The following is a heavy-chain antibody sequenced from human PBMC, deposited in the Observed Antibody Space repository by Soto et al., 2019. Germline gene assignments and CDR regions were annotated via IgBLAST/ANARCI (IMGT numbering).Heavy chain of an antibody. Sequence: PCGSQRQSCGDAECTFIGHRRNCISQAPGKGLEWLSFISSSGSSIYYADSVKGRFTISRDNARNLVFLQMNSLRDEDTAVYYCARDRGQSDDTGYPCSDSWGQGTLVTVSS. J-gene: IGHJ4*02. CDR2: ISSSGSSI. CDR1: ECTFIGHR. D-gene: IGHD3-9*01. CDR3: ARDRGQSDDTGYPCSDS. V-gene: IGHV3-48*02.